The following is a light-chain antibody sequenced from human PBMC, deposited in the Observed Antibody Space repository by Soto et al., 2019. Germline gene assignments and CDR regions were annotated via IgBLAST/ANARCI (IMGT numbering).Light chain of an antibody. CDR1: QSIIGY. J-gene: IGKJ1*01. CDR2: AAS. CDR3: QQNYNPPWT. Sequence: DIQMTQSPSSLSASVGDRVTITCRASQSIIGYLNWYQQKPGKAPKLLIYAASNLEDGVPSSFSGRGSGTDLPLTISSLQPEDFANYYCQQNYNPPWTFGQGPKV. V-gene: IGKV1-39*01.